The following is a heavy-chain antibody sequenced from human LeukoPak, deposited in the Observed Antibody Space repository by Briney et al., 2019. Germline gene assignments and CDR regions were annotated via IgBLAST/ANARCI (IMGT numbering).Heavy chain of an antibody. J-gene: IGHJ4*02. V-gene: IGHV4-39*02. Sequence: SSETLSLTCFVSGDSITSRSFYWGWIRQPPGKNLEWIGNVYYNGRTSYNPSLKTRVTISVDTSRNHFSLKLTSVTAADTAVYYCARRGNGSSYYFDDWGQGTLVTVSS. D-gene: IGHD1-26*01. CDR2: VYYNGRT. CDR3: ARRGNGSSYYFDD. CDR1: GDSITSRSFY.